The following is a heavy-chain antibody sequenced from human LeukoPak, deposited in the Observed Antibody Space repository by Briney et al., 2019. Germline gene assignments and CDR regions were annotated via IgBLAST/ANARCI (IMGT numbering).Heavy chain of an antibody. CDR1: GYSFTSYW. J-gene: IGHJ5*02. CDR3: ARRYCSSTSCYFSNWFDP. CDR2: IYPGDSDT. Sequence: GESLKISCKGSGYSFTSYWIGWVRQMPGKGLEWMGIIYPGDSDTRYGPSFQGQVTISADKSISTAYLQWSSLKASDTAMYYCARRYCSSTSCYFSNWFDPWGQGTLVTVSS. V-gene: IGHV5-51*01. D-gene: IGHD2-2*01.